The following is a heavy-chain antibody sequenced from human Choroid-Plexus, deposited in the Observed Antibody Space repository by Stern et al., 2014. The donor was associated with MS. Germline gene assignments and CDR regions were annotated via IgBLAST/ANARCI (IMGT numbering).Heavy chain of an antibody. Sequence: VQLVESGGGVVQPGRPLRLSCAASGFTFGSCAMHWVRQAPGKGLEWVAGVSYDGSNKYYADSVKGRFTISRDKSQNTLYMQMSSLRPEDTAVYYCAKDRQYLTYFFDHWGQGSLVTVSS. D-gene: IGHD2/OR15-2a*01. CDR2: VSYDGSNK. V-gene: IGHV3-30*18. J-gene: IGHJ5*02. CDR3: AKDRQYLTYFFDH. CDR1: GFTFGSCA.